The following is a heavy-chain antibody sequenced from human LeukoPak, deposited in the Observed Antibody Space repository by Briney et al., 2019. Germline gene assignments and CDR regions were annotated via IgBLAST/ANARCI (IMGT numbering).Heavy chain of an antibody. Sequence: GESLKISCKGSGYSFASYWIGWVRQMPGKGLEWMGIIYPGDSDTRYSPSFQGQVTISADKSISTAYLQWSSLRASDTAMYYCARHVRGVANDYYYYYMDVWGKGTTVTVSS. CDR3: ARHVRGVANDYYYYYMDV. V-gene: IGHV5-51*01. CDR2: IYPGDSDT. J-gene: IGHJ6*03. D-gene: IGHD3-3*01. CDR1: GYSFASYW.